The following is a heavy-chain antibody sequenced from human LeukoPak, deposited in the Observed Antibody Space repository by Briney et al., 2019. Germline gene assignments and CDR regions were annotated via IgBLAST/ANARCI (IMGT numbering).Heavy chain of an antibody. CDR3: ARWQPGFDP. D-gene: IGHD5-24*01. J-gene: IGHJ5*02. V-gene: IGHV3-23*01. CDR2: LTGSGGNT. CDR1: GFSFSSYA. Sequence: GGSLRLSCAASGFSFSSYAMSWVRQAPGKGLEWVSALTGSGGNTYYADSVKGRFTISRDNSMNTLYLQLNSLRVEDTAMYYCARWQPGFDPWGQGTLVTVSS.